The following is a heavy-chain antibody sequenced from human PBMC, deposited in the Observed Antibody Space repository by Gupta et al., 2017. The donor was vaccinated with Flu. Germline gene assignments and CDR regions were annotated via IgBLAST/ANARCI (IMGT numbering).Heavy chain of an antibody. CDR1: GFTFSSYT. CDR3: ARGARATLLNPSLADL. D-gene: IGHD1-26*01. CDR2: ISGTSSDI. Sequence: EVQLVEPGGGLVKPGGSLRLSCAASGFTFSSYTVNWVRQAPGKGLEWVSSISGTSSDIPYAVAGKGRFTISRDNAKNSLYLKMNSLSAAATAVYYCARGARATLLNPSLADLWGLGTMVTVSS. J-gene: IGHJ3*01. V-gene: IGHV3-21*02.